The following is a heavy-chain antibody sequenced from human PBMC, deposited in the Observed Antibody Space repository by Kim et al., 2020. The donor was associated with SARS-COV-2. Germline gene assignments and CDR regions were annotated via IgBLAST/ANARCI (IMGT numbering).Heavy chain of an antibody. J-gene: IGHJ4*02. CDR2: ISYDGSNK. CDR1: RFIFNNYA. V-gene: IGHV3-30-3*01. D-gene: IGHD3-10*01. Sequence: GGSLRLSCAASRFIFNNYAMHWVRQAPGKGLEWVAGISYDGSNKYYADSVKGRFTISRDNSKNTLYLQMNSLRAEDTAVYYCARGVSGVISYYFDYWGQGTLVSVSS. CDR3: ARGVSGVISYYFDY.